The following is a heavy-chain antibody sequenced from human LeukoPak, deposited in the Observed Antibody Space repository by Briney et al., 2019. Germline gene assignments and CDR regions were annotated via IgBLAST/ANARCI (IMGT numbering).Heavy chain of an antibody. CDR1: GASFSGDY. CDR2: INHSGST. V-gene: IGHV4-34*01. CDR3: ARAGGGLVTPSYYFDY. D-gene: IGHD2-15*01. J-gene: IGHJ4*02. Sequence: SETMSLTCAVYGASFSGDYWSWFRQPPGKGLEWIGEINHSGSTNYNPSLESRVTMSLDTSKNQFSLNLRSVTAADTAVFYCARAGGGLVTPSYYFDYWGQGTLVTVSS.